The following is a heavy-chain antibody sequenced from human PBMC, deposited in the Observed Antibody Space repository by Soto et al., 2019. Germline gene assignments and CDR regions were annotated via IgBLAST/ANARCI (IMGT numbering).Heavy chain of an antibody. CDR1: GYTFTSYG. D-gene: IGHD3-3*01. CDR2: ISAYNGNT. V-gene: IGHV1-18*01. J-gene: IGHJ5*02. Sequence: ASVKVSCKASGYTFTSYGISWVRQAPGQGLEWMGWISAYNGNTNYAQKLQGRVTMTTDTSTSTAYMELRSLRSDDRAVYFCARGVTVFGLVSRFWFDPWGQGTVVTVSS. CDR3: ARGVTVFGLVSRFWFDP.